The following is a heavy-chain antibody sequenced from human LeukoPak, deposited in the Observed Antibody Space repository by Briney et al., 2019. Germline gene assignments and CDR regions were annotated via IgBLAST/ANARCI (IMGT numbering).Heavy chain of an antibody. V-gene: IGHV4-30-4*08. J-gene: IGHJ5*02. CDR2: IYYSGST. CDR1: GGSISSGDYY. D-gene: IGHD3-10*01. Sequence: SQTLSLTCTVSGGSISSGDYYWSWICQPPGKGLEWIGYIYYSGSTYYNPSLKSRVTISVDTSKNQFSLKLSSVTAADTAVYYCARTSLGGAWFDPWGQGTLVTVSS. CDR3: ARTSLGGAWFDP.